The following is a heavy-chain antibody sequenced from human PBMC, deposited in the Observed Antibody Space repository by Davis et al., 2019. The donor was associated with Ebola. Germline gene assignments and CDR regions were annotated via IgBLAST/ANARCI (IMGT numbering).Heavy chain of an antibody. CDR1: GFTFSSYA. J-gene: IGHJ4*02. CDR3: ARSAGYSSGWYQDDY. V-gene: IGHV3-64*01. CDR2: ISSNGGST. D-gene: IGHD6-19*01. Sequence: GGSLRLSCAASGFTFSSYAMHWVRQAPGKGLEYVSAISSNGGSTYYANSVKGRFTISRDNSKNTLYLQMGSLRAEDMAVYYCARSAGYSSGWYQDDYWGQGTLVTVSS.